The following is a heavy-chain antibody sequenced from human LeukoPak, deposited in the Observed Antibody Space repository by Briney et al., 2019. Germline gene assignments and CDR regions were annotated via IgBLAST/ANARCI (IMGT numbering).Heavy chain of an antibody. V-gene: IGHV3-48*03. CDR1: GFTFSSYE. Sequence: GGSLRLSCAASGFTFSSYEMNWFRQAPGKGLEWISYISSSGNTIYYADSVKGRFTISRDNAKNSLYLQMNSLRAEDTAVYYCARMRPELDYWGQGTLVAVSS. D-gene: IGHD6-6*01. CDR2: ISSSGNTI. J-gene: IGHJ4*02. CDR3: ARMRPELDY.